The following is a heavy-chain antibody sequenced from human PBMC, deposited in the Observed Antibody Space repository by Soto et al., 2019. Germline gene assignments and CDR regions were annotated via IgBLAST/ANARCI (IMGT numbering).Heavy chain of an antibody. CDR1: GGTFSSYV. Sequence: QVQLVQSGAEVKKPGSSVKVSCKASGGTFSSYVISWVRQAPGQGLEWMGGIIPTFDTTNYAQKFQGRVSSTADEYTNTAYMELSSLRSEDTAVYYCVSRYCGGGSCYSGPFDYWGQGTLVTVSS. V-gene: IGHV1-69*12. CDR3: VSRYCGGGSCYSGPFDY. CDR2: IIPTFDTT. J-gene: IGHJ4*02. D-gene: IGHD2-15*01.